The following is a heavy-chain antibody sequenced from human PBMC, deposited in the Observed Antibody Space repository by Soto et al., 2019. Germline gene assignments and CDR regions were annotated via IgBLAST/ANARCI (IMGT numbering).Heavy chain of an antibody. CDR3: ARESSWNEEGLYYADY. Sequence: EVQLVESGGGVVQPGGSLRLSCEGSGFTFSSFEMNWVRQGPGKGLEWVSYINNRGINKSYADSVKGRFTISRDNARNALYLEMNSLRAEDTAVYYCARESSWNEEGLYYADYWGQGTLVTVSS. D-gene: IGHD1-1*01. J-gene: IGHJ4*02. V-gene: IGHV3-48*03. CDR2: INNRGINK. CDR1: GFTFSSFE.